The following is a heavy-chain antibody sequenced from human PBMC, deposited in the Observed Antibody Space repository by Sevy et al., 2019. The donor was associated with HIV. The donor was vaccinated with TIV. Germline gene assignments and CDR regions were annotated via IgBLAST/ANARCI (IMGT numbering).Heavy chain of an antibody. CDR3: TTIRDYYENSGYPFDS. Sequence: ASVKVSCKVSGYTLTGLSMHWVRLAPGKGLEWMATYDPEDGQTMYAQRFQGRVTMTEDTSTDTAYMDLSSLRSEDTAIYYCTTIRDYYENSGYPFDSWGQGTLVTVSS. D-gene: IGHD3-22*01. V-gene: IGHV1-24*01. J-gene: IGHJ4*02. CDR1: GYTLTGLS. CDR2: YDPEDGQT.